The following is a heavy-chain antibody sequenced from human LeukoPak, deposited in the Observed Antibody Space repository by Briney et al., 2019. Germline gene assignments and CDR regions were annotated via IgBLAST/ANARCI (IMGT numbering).Heavy chain of an antibody. CDR1: GGTFSSYA. Sequence: SVKVSCKASGGTFSSYAISWVRQAPGQGLEWMGGIIPIFGTANYAQKFQGRVTITADESTSTAYMELSSLRSEDTAVYYCARDRVGYDSSGYYHPFDYWGQGTLVTVSS. CDR3: ARDRVGYDSSGYYHPFDY. D-gene: IGHD3-22*01. J-gene: IGHJ4*02. CDR2: IIPIFGTA. V-gene: IGHV1-69*13.